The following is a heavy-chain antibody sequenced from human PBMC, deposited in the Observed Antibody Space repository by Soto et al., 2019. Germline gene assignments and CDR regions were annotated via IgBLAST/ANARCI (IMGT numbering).Heavy chain of an antibody. D-gene: IGHD5-18*01. CDR3: TRARYSHGPDEVIDY. J-gene: IGHJ4*02. CDR2: INPNSGGT. CDR1: GYTFTVYY. V-gene: IGHV1-2*04. Sequence: ASVKVSCKDSGYTFTVYYMHWVRQAPGQGLEWMGWINPNSGGTNYAQKFQGWVTMTRDTSISTAYMELSRLRSDDTAVYYCTRARYSHGPDEVIDYWGQGTLVTVSS.